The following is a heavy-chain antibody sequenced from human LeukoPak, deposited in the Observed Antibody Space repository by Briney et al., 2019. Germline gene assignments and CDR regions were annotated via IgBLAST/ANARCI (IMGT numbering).Heavy chain of an antibody. D-gene: IGHD2-2*01. J-gene: IGHJ4*02. Sequence: ASVKVSCKASGGTFSSYAISWVRQAPGQGLEWMGGIIPIFGTANYAQKFQGRVTITADESTSTAYMELSSLRSDDTAVYYCARDYCSSTSCLFDYWGQGTLVSVSS. CDR2: IIPIFGTA. CDR3: ARDYCSSTSCLFDY. V-gene: IGHV1-69*13. CDR1: GGTFSSYA.